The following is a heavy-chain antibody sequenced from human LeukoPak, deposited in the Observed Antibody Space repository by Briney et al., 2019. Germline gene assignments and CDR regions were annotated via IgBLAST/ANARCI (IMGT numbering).Heavy chain of an antibody. CDR3: ARDYYGSGTAGAFDI. Sequence: SETLSLTCTVSGGSISSSSYYWGWIRQPPGKGLEWIGSIYYSGSTYYNPSLKSRVTISVDTSKNQFSLKLSSVTAADTAVYYCARDYYGSGTAGAFDIWGQGTMVTVSS. CDR2: IYYSGST. D-gene: IGHD3-10*01. CDR1: GGSISSSSYY. V-gene: IGHV4-39*07. J-gene: IGHJ3*02.